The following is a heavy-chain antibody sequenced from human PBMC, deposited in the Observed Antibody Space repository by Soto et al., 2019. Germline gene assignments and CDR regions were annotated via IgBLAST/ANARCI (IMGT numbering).Heavy chain of an antibody. Sequence: PGGSLRLSCAASGFTFSSYAMHWVRQAPGKGLEWVAVISYDGSNKYYADSVKGRFTISRDNSKNTLYLQMNSLRAEDTAVYYCAREALYGTPELRRAFDIWGQGTMVTVSS. D-gene: IGHD4-17*01. CDR1: GFTFSSYA. V-gene: IGHV3-30*14. J-gene: IGHJ3*02. CDR3: AREALYGTPELRRAFDI. CDR2: ISYDGSNK.